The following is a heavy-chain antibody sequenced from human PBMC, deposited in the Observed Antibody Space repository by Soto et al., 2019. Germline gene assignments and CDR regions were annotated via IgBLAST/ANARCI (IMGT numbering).Heavy chain of an antibody. V-gene: IGHV5-51*01. J-gene: IGHJ5*01. CDR2: IYPGDSRT. CDR3: AKRSFSSPEFNP. Sequence: PGESLKISCKGSGYSFTNYWIGWVRQMPGKGLEWLGVIYPGDSRTRYNPSFQGQVTISADRSINTAYLQWNSLRASDTAMYYCAKRSFSSPEFNPWGQGTLVTVSS. CDR1: GYSFTNYW. D-gene: IGHD3-10*01.